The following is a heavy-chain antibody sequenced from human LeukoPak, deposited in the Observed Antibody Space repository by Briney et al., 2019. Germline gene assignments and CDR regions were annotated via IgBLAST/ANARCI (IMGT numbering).Heavy chain of an antibody. CDR3: AKAWGMVTDNYFDY. CDR2: IRYDGSNK. J-gene: IGHJ4*02. Sequence: PGGSLRLSCAASEFTFSSYWMSWVRQAPGKGLERVAFIRYDGSNKYYADSVKGRFTISRDNSKNTLYLQMNSLRAEDTAVYYCAKAWGMVTDNYFDYWGQGTLVTVSS. CDR1: EFTFSSYW. V-gene: IGHV3-30*02. D-gene: IGHD2-21*02.